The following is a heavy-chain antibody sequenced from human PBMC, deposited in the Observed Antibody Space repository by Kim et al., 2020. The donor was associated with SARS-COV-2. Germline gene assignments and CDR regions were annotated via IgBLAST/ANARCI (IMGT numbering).Heavy chain of an antibody. CDR3: ARVWRMDFDL. CDR2: IYYSGST. J-gene: IGHJ2*01. Sequence: SETLSLTCTVSGGSISSSSYYWGWIRQPPGKGLEWIGSIYYSGSTYYNPSLKSRVTISVDTSKNQFSLKLSSVTAADTAVYYCARVWRMDFDLWGRGTLVTVSS. CDR1: GGSISSSSYY. V-gene: IGHV4-39*01. D-gene: IGHD2-15*01.